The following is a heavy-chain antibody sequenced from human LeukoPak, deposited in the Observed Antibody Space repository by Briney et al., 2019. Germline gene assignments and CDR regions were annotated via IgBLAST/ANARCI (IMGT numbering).Heavy chain of an antibody. CDR1: GFTFNSYA. CDR3: GKTTVGYSSGRYPGWPIDY. CDR2: VFGSGGSA. V-gene: IGHV3-23*01. Sequence: GGSLRLSCVASGFTFNSYAMYWVRQAPGKGLEWFAGVFGSGGSAHYTDSVEGRFTIFRDNSKNTVYLQMSSLRAEDTAVYYCGKTTVGYSSGRYPGWPIDYWGQGTLVTVSS. D-gene: IGHD6-19*01. J-gene: IGHJ4*02.